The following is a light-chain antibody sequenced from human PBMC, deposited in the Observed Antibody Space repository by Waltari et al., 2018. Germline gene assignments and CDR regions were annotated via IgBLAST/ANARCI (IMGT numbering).Light chain of an antibody. J-gene: IGKJ4*01. CDR2: KTS. CDR1: KNVNNY. Sequence: DIQMTQSPSSLSASVGDSVTITCRASKNVNNYVNWYQQKPGKAPKVLIYKTSTLQSGVPSRFSGSGSGTEYSFTISSLQSEDVATYFCQHGFGTPLTFGGGTKVEL. V-gene: IGKV1-39*01. CDR3: QHGFGTPLT.